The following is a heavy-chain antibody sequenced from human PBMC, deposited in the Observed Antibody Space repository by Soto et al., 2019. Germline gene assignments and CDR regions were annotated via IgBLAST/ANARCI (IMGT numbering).Heavy chain of an antibody. CDR3: ARDTEWLVLDRFDY. D-gene: IGHD6-19*01. Sequence: QVQLVESGGGVVQPGRSLRLSCAASGFTFSSYAMHWVRQAPGKGLEWVAVISYDGSNKYYADSVKGRFTISRDNSKNTLYRQMNSLRAEDTAVYYCARDTEWLVLDRFDYWGQGTLVTVSS. V-gene: IGHV3-30-3*01. CDR1: GFTFSSYA. J-gene: IGHJ4*02. CDR2: ISYDGSNK.